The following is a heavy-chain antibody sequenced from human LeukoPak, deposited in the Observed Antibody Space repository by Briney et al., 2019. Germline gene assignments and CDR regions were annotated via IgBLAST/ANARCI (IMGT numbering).Heavy chain of an antibody. Sequence: GEPLKISCKCSGYTFTNYWIGWMRPLPGKGLEWMGIIYLGDSNIRYSPSFQGQVTISVDKSISTAYLQWSSLKASDTAMYYCARRPYCSSTICYGGDYFDYWGQGTLVTVSS. J-gene: IGHJ4*02. CDR1: GYTFTNYW. CDR2: IYLGDSNI. V-gene: IGHV5-51*01. CDR3: ARRPYCSSTICYGGDYFDY. D-gene: IGHD2-2*01.